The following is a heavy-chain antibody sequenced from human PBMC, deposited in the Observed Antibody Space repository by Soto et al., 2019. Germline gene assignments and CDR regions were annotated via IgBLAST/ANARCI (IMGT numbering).Heavy chain of an antibody. J-gene: IGHJ6*02. CDR1: GFTFSNAW. CDR3: TTDDPPSRRESYDFWSGYYPYYYYYGMDV. V-gene: IGHV3-15*01. D-gene: IGHD3-3*01. Sequence: GGSLRLSCAASGFTFSNAWMSWVRQAPGKGLEWVGRIKSKTDGGTTDYAAPVKGRFTISRDDSKNTLYLQMNSLKTEDTAVYYCTTDDPPSRRESYDFWSGYYPYYYYYGMDVWGQGTTVTVSS. CDR2: IKSKTDGGTT.